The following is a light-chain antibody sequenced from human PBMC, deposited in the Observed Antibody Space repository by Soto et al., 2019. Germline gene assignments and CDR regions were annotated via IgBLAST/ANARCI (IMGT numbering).Light chain of an antibody. CDR3: QQLHSYPIT. J-gene: IGKJ5*01. CDR2: AAS. Sequence: DIQMTQSPSSLSASVVDRVTITCLASQSISSYLNWYQQKPGKAPKLLIYAASSLQSGVPSRFSGSGSGTDFTLTISSLQPEDFATYYCQQLHSYPITFGQGTRLEIK. V-gene: IGKV1-39*01. CDR1: QSISSY.